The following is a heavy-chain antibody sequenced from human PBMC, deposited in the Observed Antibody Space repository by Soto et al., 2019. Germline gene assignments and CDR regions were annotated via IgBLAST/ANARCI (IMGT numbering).Heavy chain of an antibody. D-gene: IGHD2-21*02. Sequence: ASVKVSCKASGYTFSDYYIHWVRQAPGQGLEWMGWINPNSGGTNYAPKFQGGDTMTRDTSITTAYMELSRLGSGDTAVYYCARVQVTAKHEEVDCWGPGPLVNLSS. V-gene: IGHV1-2*02. CDR3: ARVQVTAKHEEVDC. CDR2: INPNSGGT. J-gene: IGHJ4*02. CDR1: GYTFSDYY.